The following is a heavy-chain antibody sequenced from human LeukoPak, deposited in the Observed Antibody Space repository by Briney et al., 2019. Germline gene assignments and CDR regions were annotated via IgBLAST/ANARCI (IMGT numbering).Heavy chain of an antibody. J-gene: IGHJ4*02. CDR2: IYTSGST. V-gene: IGHV4-4*07. CDR1: GGSISSYY. Sequence: SETLSLACTVSGGSISSYYWSWIRQPAGKGLEWIGRIYTSGSTNYNPSLKSRVTMSVDTSKNQFSLKLSSVTAADTAVYYCARGYSSSWYFDYWGQGTLVTVSS. CDR3: ARGYSSSWYFDY. D-gene: IGHD6-13*01.